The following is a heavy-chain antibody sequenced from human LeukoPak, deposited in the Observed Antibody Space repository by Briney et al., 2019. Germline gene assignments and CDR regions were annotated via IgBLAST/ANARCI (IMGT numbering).Heavy chain of an antibody. CDR1: GGTFSSYA. CDR2: IIPIFGIA. D-gene: IGHD4-17*01. V-gene: IGHV1-69*04. CDR3: ARVPLLLSPGDYAWFDP. J-gene: IGHJ5*02. Sequence: SVKVSCKASGGTFSSYAISWVRQAPGQGLEWMGRIIPIFGIANYAQKFQGRVTIIADKSTSTAYMELSSLRSEDTAVYYCARVPLLLSPGDYAWFDPWGQGTLVTVSS.